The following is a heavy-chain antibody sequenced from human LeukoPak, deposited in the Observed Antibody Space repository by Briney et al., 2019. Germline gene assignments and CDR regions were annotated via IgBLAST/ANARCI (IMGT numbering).Heavy chain of an antibody. V-gene: IGHV3-7*01. Sequence: PGGSLRLSCAASGFTFTRFWMSWVRQAPGKGLEWVANIKQDGSEKYYVDSVKGRFTISRDNAKNSLYLQMNSLRAEDTAVYYCARDQNAINDFWSGYLGPSFDPWGQGTLVTVSS. CDR1: GFTFTRFW. CDR2: IKQDGSEK. CDR3: ARDQNAINDFWSGYLGPSFDP. D-gene: IGHD3-3*01. J-gene: IGHJ5*02.